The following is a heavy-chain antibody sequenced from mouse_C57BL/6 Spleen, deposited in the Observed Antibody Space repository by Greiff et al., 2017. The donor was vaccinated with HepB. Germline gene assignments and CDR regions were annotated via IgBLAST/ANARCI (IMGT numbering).Heavy chain of an antibody. CDR2: ISSGSSTI. CDR1: GFTFSDYG. Sequence: EVKLMESGGGLVKPGGSLKLSCAASGFTFSDYGMHWVRQAPEKGLEWVAYISSGSSTIYYADTVKGRFTISRDNAKNTLFLQMTSLRSEDTAMYYCARRDGYDVGAAYWGQGTLVTVSA. J-gene: IGHJ3*01. V-gene: IGHV5-17*01. CDR3: ARRDGYDVGAAY. D-gene: IGHD2-2*01.